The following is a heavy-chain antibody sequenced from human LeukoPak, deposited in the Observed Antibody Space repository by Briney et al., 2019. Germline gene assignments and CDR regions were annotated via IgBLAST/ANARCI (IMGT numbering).Heavy chain of an antibody. CDR1: GGSISSSSYY. D-gene: IGHD3-10*01. CDR3: ARLDSGTYSPIDY. CDR2: IYYSGST. J-gene: IGHJ4*02. Sequence: PSETLSLTCTVSGGSISSSSYYWGWSRQPPGKGLEWIGSIYYSGSTYYNPSLQSRVTISVDTSKNQLSLRLSSVTAADTAVYYCARLDSGTYSPIDYWGQGTLVTVSS. V-gene: IGHV4-39*01.